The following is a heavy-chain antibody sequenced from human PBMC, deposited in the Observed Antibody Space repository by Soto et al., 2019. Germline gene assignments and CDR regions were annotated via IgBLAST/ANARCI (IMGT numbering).Heavy chain of an antibody. CDR1: GGSIRSYF. Sequence: QVQLLESGPGLVKPSETLSLTCTIYGGSIRSYFWSWIRQPPGKGLEWIGYIHYSGTTVYSPSLKSGVTMSIDTSENQFTLNLTSVTAADTAVYYCARDTGSYYLDSWGQGSLVTVSS. J-gene: IGHJ4*02. CDR2: IHYSGTT. D-gene: IGHD1-26*01. V-gene: IGHV4-59*01. CDR3: ARDTGSYYLDS.